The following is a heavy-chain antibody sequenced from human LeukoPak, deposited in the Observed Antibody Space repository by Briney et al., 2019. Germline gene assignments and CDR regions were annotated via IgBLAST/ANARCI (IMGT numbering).Heavy chain of an antibody. V-gene: IGHV1-69*13. D-gene: IGHD3-16*01. J-gene: IGHJ6*02. CDR2: IIPIFGTA. CDR3: ARDASYYYGMDV. CDR1: GGTFSSYA. Sequence: ASVKVSCKAPGGTFSSYAISWVRQAPGQGLEWMGGIIPIFGTANYAQKFQGRVTITADESTSTAYMELSSLRSEDTAVYYCARDASYYYGMDVWGQGTTVTVSS.